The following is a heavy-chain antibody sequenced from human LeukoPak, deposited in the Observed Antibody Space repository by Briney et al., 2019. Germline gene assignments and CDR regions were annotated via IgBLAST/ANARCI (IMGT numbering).Heavy chain of an antibody. CDR1: GYSFTSYW. CDR2: IDPTDSYT. J-gene: IGHJ5*02. D-gene: IGHD4-17*01. Sequence: GESLKISCKGSGYSFTSYWISWVRQMPGKGLEWMGRIDPTDSYTNYRPSFQGHVTISADKSISTVNLHWSSLKASDTAMYYCARQLRVGTVQGFDPWGQGTLVTVSS. V-gene: IGHV5-10-1*01. CDR3: ARQLRVGTVQGFDP.